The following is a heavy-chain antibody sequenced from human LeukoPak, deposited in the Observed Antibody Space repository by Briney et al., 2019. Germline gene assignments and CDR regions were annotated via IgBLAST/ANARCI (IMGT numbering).Heavy chain of an antibody. CDR2: IDNSGST. CDR3: ARMTYDPHGVDV. V-gene: IGHV4-61*05. J-gene: IGHJ6*04. CDR1: GGSISSSGYY. Sequence: SETLSLTCTVSGGSISSSGYYWSWFRQPPGKGLEWIGYIDNSGSTNYNPSLRSRVTISVDKSKNQFSLKLSSVTAADTAVYYCARMTYDPHGVDVWGKGTTVTVSS. D-gene: IGHD5-12*01.